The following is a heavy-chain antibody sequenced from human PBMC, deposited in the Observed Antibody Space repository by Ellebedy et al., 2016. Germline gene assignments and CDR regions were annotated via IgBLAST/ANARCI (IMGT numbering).Heavy chain of an antibody. CDR3: ARGGGPELDY. V-gene: IGHV3-11*01. CDR1: GFTFSDYY. J-gene: IGHJ4*02. CDR2: ISGSGITI. D-gene: IGHD1-14*01. Sequence: GGSLRLXXAASGFTFSDYYMSWIRKIPGKGLEWVSYISGSGITIYYEDPVKGRFTISRDNAKKSLYLHMNSLRAEDTAVYYCARGGGPELDYWGQGTLVTVSS.